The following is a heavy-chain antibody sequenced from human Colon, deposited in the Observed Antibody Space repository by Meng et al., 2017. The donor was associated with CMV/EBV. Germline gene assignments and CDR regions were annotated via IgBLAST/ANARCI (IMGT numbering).Heavy chain of an antibody. Sequence: SETLSLTCTVFGGSITGYFWNWLRQSPGKGLEWIGYIDFRGVTKFHPSLESRVSISLDMSKNQFSLKLTSMTAADTATYYCARDGVVMDARNSFDIWGPGKLVTVSS. CDR2: IDFRGVT. CDR1: GGSITGYF. CDR3: ARDGVVMDARNSFDI. V-gene: IGHV4-59*01. J-gene: IGHJ3*02. D-gene: IGHD2-15*01.